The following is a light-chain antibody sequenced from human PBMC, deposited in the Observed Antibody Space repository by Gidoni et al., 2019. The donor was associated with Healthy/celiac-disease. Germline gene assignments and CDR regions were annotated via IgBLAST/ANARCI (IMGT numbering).Light chain of an antibody. Sequence: EIVLTQSPATLSLSPGERATLSCRASQSVSSYLAWYQQKPGQPPRLLIYEASNRAPCIQARFSGSVSGTDFTLTISSLEPEDFAVYYCQQRSNWPPLTFGGGTKVEIK. CDR3: QQRSNWPPLT. CDR1: QSVSSY. V-gene: IGKV3-11*01. J-gene: IGKJ4*01. CDR2: EAS.